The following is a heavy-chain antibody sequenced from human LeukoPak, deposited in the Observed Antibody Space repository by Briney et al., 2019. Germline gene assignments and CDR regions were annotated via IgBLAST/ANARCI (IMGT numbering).Heavy chain of an antibody. CDR1: GFTFSSYA. CDR2: IKGKSEGGTT. V-gene: IGHV3-15*01. D-gene: IGHD3-10*01. J-gene: IGHJ4*02. CDR3: IFYNSGKYTQNDY. Sequence: GGFLRLSCAASGFTFSSYAMSWVRQAPGKGLEWVGRIKGKSEGGTTDYAEPMKGRFTISRDDSKDTLSLHMSGLQTEDTAVYYCIFYNSGKYTQNDYWGQGTLVTVSS.